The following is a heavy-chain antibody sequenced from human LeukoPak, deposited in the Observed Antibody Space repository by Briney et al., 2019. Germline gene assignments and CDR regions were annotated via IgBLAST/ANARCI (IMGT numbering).Heavy chain of an antibody. CDR2: INHSGST. V-gene: IGHV4-34*01. CDR1: GGSFSGYY. D-gene: IGHD6-13*01. J-gene: IGHJ3*02. CDR3: ARYLRLGLYSSSWYGSRDAFDI. Sequence: SETLSLTCAVYGGSFSGYYWSWIRQPPGKGLEWIGEINHSGSTNYNPSLKSRVTISVDTSKNQFSLKLSSVTAADTAVYYCARYLRLGLYSSSWYGSRDAFDIWGQGTMVTVSS.